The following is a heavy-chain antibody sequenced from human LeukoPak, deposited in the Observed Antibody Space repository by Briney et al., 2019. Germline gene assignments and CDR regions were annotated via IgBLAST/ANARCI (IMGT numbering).Heavy chain of an antibody. J-gene: IGHJ4*02. CDR1: GYTFTGYY. Sequence: ASVKVSCKASGYTFTGYYMHWVRQAPGQGLEWMGRINPNSGGANYAQKFQGRVTMTRDTSISTAYMELSRLRSDDTAVYYCARVYYYDSSGYYGYWGQGTLVTVSS. D-gene: IGHD3-22*01. CDR2: INPNSGGA. CDR3: ARVYYYDSSGYYGY. V-gene: IGHV1-2*06.